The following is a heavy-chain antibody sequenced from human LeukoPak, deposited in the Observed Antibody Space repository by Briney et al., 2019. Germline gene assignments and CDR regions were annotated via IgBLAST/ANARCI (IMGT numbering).Heavy chain of an antibody. J-gene: IGHJ4*02. CDR1: GGSIGSYF. D-gene: IGHD5-18*01. CDR3: ARSRGYIYGSDY. V-gene: IGHV4-59*08. CDR2: VYYTGST. Sequence: SETLSLTCTVSGGSIGSYFWTWIRQPPGKGLEWIGSVYYTGSTNYNPSLKSRVTISLDTSKNQFSLKLTSVTAADTAVYYCARSRGYIYGSDYWGQGTLVTVSS.